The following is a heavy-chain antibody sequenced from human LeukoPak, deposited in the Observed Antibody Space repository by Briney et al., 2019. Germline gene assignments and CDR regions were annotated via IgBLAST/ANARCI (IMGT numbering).Heavy chain of an antibody. CDR3: ATPTMRGPSYGYVRLLN. CDR2: INPSGGST. J-gene: IGHJ4*02. D-gene: IGHD5-18*01. CDR1: GY. V-gene: IGHV1-46*01. Sequence: AASVKVSCKASGYLHWVRQAPGQGLEWMGIINPSGGSTTYAQKFQGRVTFTRDTSTNTAYMELSSLTSEDTAVYYCATPTMRGPSYGYVRLLNWGQGSLVTVSS.